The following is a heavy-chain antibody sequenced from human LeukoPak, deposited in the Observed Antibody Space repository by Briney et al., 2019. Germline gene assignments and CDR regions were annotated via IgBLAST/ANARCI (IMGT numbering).Heavy chain of an antibody. J-gene: IGHJ4*02. Sequence: SETLSLTCTVSGGSISSSSYYWGWIRQPPGKGLEWIGSIYYSGSTYYNPSLKSRVTISVDTSKNQFSLKLSSVTAADTAVYYCARISSGWYHFDYWGQGTLVTVSS. CDR3: ARISSGWYHFDY. V-gene: IGHV4-39*07. CDR1: GGSISSSSYY. CDR2: IYYSGST. D-gene: IGHD6-19*01.